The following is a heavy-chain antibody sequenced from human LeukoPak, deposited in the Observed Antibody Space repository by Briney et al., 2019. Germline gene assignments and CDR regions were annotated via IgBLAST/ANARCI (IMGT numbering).Heavy chain of an antibody. V-gene: IGHV3-23*01. CDR1: GFSFSTYA. CDR3: AKSLYGGCDY. CDR2: VNGNGGST. D-gene: IGHD3-16*02. J-gene: IGHJ4*02. Sequence: EGSLRLSCAASGFSFSTYAMSWVRQAPGKGLEWVSGVNGNGGSTSYADSVKGRFTIFRDNSKNTVYLQMNSLRVEDTAVYYCAKSLYGGCDYWGQGTVVTVSS.